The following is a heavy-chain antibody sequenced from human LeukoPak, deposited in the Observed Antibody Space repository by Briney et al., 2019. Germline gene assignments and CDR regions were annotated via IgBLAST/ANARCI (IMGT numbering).Heavy chain of an antibody. V-gene: IGHV1-2*02. Sequence: ASVKVSCKASGYTFTGYYMHWVRQAPGQGLEWMGWINPNSGGKKYAQKFQGRVTMTRDTSISTAYMELSRLRSDDTAVYYCARKIGSASAEDYWGQGTLVTVSS. D-gene: IGHD6-6*01. CDR1: GYTFTGYY. CDR3: ARKIGSASAEDY. CDR2: INPNSGGK. J-gene: IGHJ4*02.